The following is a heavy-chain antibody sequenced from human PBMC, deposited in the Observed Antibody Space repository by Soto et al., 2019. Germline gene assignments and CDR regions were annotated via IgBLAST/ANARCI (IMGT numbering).Heavy chain of an antibody. J-gene: IGHJ4*02. CDR3: AREYYDSSGYYKAFPQSLDY. Sequence: PGWSLRRSCEGSVFTFSSYGMHWVLQNPVKVLDCVAVIWYDGSNKYYADSVKGRFTISRDNSKNTLYLQMNSLRAEDTAVYYCAREYYDSSGYYKAFPQSLDYWGQGTLVTVSS. D-gene: IGHD3-22*01. CDR1: VFTFSSYG. CDR2: IWYDGSNK. V-gene: IGHV3-33*01.